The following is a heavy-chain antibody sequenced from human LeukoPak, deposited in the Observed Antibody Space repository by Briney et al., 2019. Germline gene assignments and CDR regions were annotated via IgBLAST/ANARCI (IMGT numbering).Heavy chain of an antibody. Sequence: SSETLSLTCTVSGGSISSYYWSWIRQPPGKGLEWIGYIYYSGSTNYNPSLKSRVTISVDTSKNQFSLKLTSVTAADTAVYYCARADFWSGYRFDYWGQGTLVTVSS. J-gene: IGHJ4*02. CDR1: GGSISSYY. CDR3: ARADFWSGYRFDY. CDR2: IYYSGST. V-gene: IGHV4-59*12. D-gene: IGHD3-3*01.